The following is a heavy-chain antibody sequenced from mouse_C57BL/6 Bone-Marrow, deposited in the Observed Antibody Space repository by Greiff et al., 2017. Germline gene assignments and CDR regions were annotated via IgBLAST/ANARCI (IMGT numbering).Heavy chain of an antibody. CDR3: AREGSPFAY. V-gene: IGHV1-26*01. CDR1: GYTFTDYY. CDR2: INPNNGGT. Sequence: DVKLQESGPELVKPGASVKISCKASGYTFTDYYMNWVKQSHGKSLEWIGDINPNNGGTSYNQKFKGKATLTVDKSSSTAYMELRSLTSEDSAVYYCAREGSPFAYWGQGTLVTVSA. D-gene: IGHD1-1*02. J-gene: IGHJ3*01.